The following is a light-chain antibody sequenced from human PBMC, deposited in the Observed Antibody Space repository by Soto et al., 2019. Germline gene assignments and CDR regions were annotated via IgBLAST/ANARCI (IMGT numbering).Light chain of an antibody. CDR3: QQYGSSPPYT. V-gene: IGKV3-20*01. CDR1: QSVSNNY. CDR2: GSS. J-gene: IGKJ2*01. Sequence: EVVLTQSPGTLSLSPGERATLSCRASQSVSNNYLAWYQQKPGQSPKLLIFGSSDRATGIPDRFSGSGSGTDFTLTISSREPEDVAVYYCQQYGSSPPYTFGQGTKLEIK.